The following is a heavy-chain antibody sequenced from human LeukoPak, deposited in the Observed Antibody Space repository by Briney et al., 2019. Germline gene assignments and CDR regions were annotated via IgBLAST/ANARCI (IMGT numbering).Heavy chain of an antibody. V-gene: IGHV3-48*01. CDR2: ISSSSSTI. D-gene: IGHD2-2*01. CDR3: ARQSFQGIVVVPAASDC. CDR1: GFTFSSYS. Sequence: GGSLRLSCAASGFTFSSYSMNWVRQAPGKGLEWVSYISSSSSTIYYADSVKGRFTISRDNAKNSLYLQMNSPRAEDTAVYYCARQSFQGIVVVPAASDCWGQGTLVTVSS. J-gene: IGHJ4*02.